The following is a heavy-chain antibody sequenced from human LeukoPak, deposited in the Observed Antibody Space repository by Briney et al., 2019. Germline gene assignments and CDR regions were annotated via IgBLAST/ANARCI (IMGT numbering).Heavy chain of an antibody. J-gene: IGHJ4*02. CDR2: INPNSGGT. CDR1: GYTFTGYY. Sequence: ASVKVSCKASGYTFTGYYMHWVRQAPGQGLEWMGRINPNSGGTNYAQEFQGRVTMTRDTSISTAYMELSRLRSDDTAVYYCARGGGDIAAAGMGDYWGQGTLVTVSS. D-gene: IGHD6-13*01. V-gene: IGHV1-2*06. CDR3: ARGGGDIAAAGMGDY.